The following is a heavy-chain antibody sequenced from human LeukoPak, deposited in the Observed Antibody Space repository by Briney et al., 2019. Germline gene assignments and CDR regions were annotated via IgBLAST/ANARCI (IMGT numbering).Heavy chain of an antibody. CDR1: GGSISSYY. J-gene: IGHJ4*02. CDR2: IYYSGST. V-gene: IGHV4-59*01. Sequence: SETLSLTCTVSGGSISSYYWSWIRQPPGKGLEWIGYIYYSGSTNYNPSLKSRVTISVDTSKNQFSLKLSSVTAADTAVYYCARGGSGYSYGIDYWGQGTLVTVSS. D-gene: IGHD5-18*01. CDR3: ARGGSGYSYGIDY.